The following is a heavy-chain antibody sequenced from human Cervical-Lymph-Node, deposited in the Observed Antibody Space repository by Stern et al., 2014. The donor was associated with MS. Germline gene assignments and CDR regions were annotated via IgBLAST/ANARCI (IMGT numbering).Heavy chain of an antibody. J-gene: IGHJ4*02. CDR2: ISSSSSYL. Sequence: MQLVESGGGLVKPGGSLRLSCAASGFTLSDYYMNWIRQAPGKGLEWVSYISSSSSYLNYADSVKGRFTMSRDNAKNSVYLQMNSLTAEDTAVYYCARAGGYNYPLDYWGQGTLVTVSS. CDR1: GFTLSDYY. D-gene: IGHD3-22*01. V-gene: IGHV3-11*06. CDR3: ARAGGYNYPLDY.